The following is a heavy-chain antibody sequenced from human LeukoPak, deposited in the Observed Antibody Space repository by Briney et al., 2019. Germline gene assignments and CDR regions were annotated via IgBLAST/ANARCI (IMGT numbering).Heavy chain of an antibody. Sequence: GGSLRLSCAASGFTFSGYVMTWVRQAPGKGLQWVSGISGSGGSTYYADSVKGRFTISRDNSKNTLYLQMNSLRAEDTAVYYCAKWGMVRGVAYYYGMDVWGQGTTATVSS. D-gene: IGHD3-10*01. CDR2: ISGSGGST. CDR3: AKWGMVRGVAYYYGMDV. V-gene: IGHV3-23*01. CDR1: GFTFSGYV. J-gene: IGHJ6*02.